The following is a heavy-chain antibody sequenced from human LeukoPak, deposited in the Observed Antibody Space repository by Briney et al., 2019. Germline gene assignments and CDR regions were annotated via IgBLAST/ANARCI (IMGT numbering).Heavy chain of an antibody. V-gene: IGHV3-21*04. Sequence: GGSLRLSCAASGFTFSSYSMNWVRQAPGKGLEWVSSISSSSSYIYYADSAKGRFTISRDNSKNTLYLQMDSLRAEDTAVYYCARDYADYVGFFFFDHWGQGTLVTVSS. J-gene: IGHJ4*02. CDR1: GFTFSSYS. CDR2: ISSSSSYI. D-gene: IGHD4-17*01. CDR3: ARDYADYVGFFFFDH.